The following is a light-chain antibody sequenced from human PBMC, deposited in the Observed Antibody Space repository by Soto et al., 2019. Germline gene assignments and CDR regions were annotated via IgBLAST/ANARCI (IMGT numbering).Light chain of an antibody. Sequence: QSVLTQPPSASGTPGQRVTISCSGSRSNIGSNTVNWYQQVPGTAPTLLIYGNSQRPSGVSDRFSASKSGTSASLDISGLQSEDEADYYCAAWDDNLNGVLFGGGTKLTVL. CDR2: GNS. J-gene: IGLJ2*01. CDR1: RSNIGSNT. V-gene: IGLV1-44*01. CDR3: AAWDDNLNGVL.